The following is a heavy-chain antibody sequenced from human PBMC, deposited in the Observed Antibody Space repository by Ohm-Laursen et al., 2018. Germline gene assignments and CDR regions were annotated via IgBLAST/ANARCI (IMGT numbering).Heavy chain of an antibody. D-gene: IGHD5-24*01. J-gene: IGHJ4*02. CDR2: ISDSGGDT. Sequence: SLRLSCTAFGFTFSNYGMNWVRQAPGKGLEWVSSISDSGGDTYYADSVKGRFTISRDNSKNTLYLQMNSLRADDTAVYYCANHRSATWVHKRFDYWGQGTLVTVSS. CDR1: GFTFSNYG. V-gene: IGHV3-23*01. CDR3: ANHRSATWVHKRFDY.